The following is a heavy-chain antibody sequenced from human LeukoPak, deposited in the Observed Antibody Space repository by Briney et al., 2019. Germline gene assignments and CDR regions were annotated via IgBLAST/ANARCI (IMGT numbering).Heavy chain of an antibody. V-gene: IGHV1-18*01. D-gene: IGHD2-2*01. Sequence: GASVKVSCKASGYTFTSYGISWVRQAPGQGLEWMGWISAYNGNTNYAQKLQGRVTMTTDTSTSTAYMELRSLRSDDTAVYHCARHPVRHCSSTSCQHFDYWGQGTLVTVSS. CDR1: GYTFTSYG. CDR2: ISAYNGNT. CDR3: ARHPVRHCSSTSCQHFDY. J-gene: IGHJ4*02.